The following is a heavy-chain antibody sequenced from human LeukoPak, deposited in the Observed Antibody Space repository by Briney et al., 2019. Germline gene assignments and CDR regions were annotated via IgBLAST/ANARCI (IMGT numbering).Heavy chain of an antibody. CDR3: ARAASHYYDSSGYYRRYFQH. D-gene: IGHD3-22*01. CDR2: INPNSGGT. Sequence: ASVRVSCKASGGTFSSCAISWVRQAPGQGLEWMGRINPNSGGTNYAQKFQDRVTMTRDTSISTAYMELSRLRSDDTAVYYCARAASHYYDSSGYYRRYFQHWGQGTLVTVS. J-gene: IGHJ1*01. V-gene: IGHV1-2*06. CDR1: GGTFSSCA.